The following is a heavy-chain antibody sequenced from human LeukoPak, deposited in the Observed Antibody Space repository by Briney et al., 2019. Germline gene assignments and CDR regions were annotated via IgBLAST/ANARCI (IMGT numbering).Heavy chain of an antibody. V-gene: IGHV4-59*01. CDR3: ARGLNYYDSSGYYFSLDAFDI. J-gene: IGHJ3*02. Sequence: EPPETLSLTCTVSGGSISSYYWSWIRQPPGKGLEWIGYIYYSGSTNYNPSLKSRVTISVDTSKNQFSLKLSSVTAADTAVYYCARGLNYYDSSGYYFSLDAFDIWGQGTMVTVSS. D-gene: IGHD3-22*01. CDR2: IYYSGST. CDR1: GGSISSYY.